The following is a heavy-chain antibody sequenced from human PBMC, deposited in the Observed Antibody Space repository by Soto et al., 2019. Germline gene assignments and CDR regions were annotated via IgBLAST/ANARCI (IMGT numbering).Heavy chain of an antibody. Sequence: PSETLSLTCTVSGGSISSSSYYWGWIRQPPGKGLEWIGSIYYSGSTYYNPSLKSRVTISVDTSKNQFSLKLSSVTAADTAVYYCARLRYDYGGEFDYWGQGTLVTVSS. J-gene: IGHJ4*02. CDR3: ARLRYDYGGEFDY. V-gene: IGHV4-39*01. D-gene: IGHD4-17*01. CDR2: IYYSGST. CDR1: GGSISSSSYY.